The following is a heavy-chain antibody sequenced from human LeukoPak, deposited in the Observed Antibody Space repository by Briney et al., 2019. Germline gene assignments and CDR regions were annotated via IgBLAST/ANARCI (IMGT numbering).Heavy chain of an antibody. D-gene: IGHD3-10*01. V-gene: IGHV3-11*01. J-gene: IGHJ6*02. CDR3: ARVGVRYYYGSGSYYNGGRGDYYGMDV. CDR2: ISSSGSTI. Sequence: GGSLRLFCAASGFTFSDYYMSWIRQAPGKGLEWVSYISSSGSTIYYADSVKGRFTISRDNAKNSLYLQMNSLRAEDTAVYYCARVGVRYYYGSGSYYNGGRGDYYGMDVWGQGTTVTVSS. CDR1: GFTFSDYY.